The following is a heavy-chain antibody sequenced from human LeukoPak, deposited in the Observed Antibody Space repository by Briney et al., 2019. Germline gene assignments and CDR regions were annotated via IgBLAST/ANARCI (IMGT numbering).Heavy chain of an antibody. D-gene: IGHD6-13*01. CDR3: ARSSGSSSWPPPDY. CDR2: ISSSGSTI. CDR1: GFTFSDYY. Sequence: GGSLRLSCAASGFTFSDYYMSWIRQAPGRGLEWVSYISSSGSTIYYADSVKGRFTISRDNTKNSLYLQMNSLRAEDTAVYYCARSSGSSSWPPPDYWGQGTLVTVSS. J-gene: IGHJ4*02. V-gene: IGHV3-11*01.